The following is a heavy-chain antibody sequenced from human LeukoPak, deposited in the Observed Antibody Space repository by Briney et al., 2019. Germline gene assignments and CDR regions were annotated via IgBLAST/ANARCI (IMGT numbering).Heavy chain of an antibody. J-gene: IGHJ4*02. CDR2: ISGSGGST. CDR1: GFTFSSYA. Sequence: GGSLRLSCAASGFTFSSYAMSWVRQAPGKGLEWVSAISGSGGSTYYADSAKGRFTISRDNSKNTLYLQMNSLRAEDTAVYCCAKDLVPAAMGGWGDYWGQGTLVTVSS. D-gene: IGHD2-2*01. CDR3: AKDLVPAAMGGWGDY. V-gene: IGHV3-23*01.